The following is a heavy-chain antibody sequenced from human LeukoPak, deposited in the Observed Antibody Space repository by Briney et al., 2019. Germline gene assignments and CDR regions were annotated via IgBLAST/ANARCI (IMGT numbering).Heavy chain of an antibody. CDR3: ARGRDGRQKQRSGRWAFDY. V-gene: IGHV4-34*01. Sequence: SETLSLTCAVYSGSFSGYYWSWIRQPPGKGLEWIGEINHSGSTNYNPSLKSRVTISVDTSKNQFSLKLSSVTAADTAVYYCARGRDGRQKQRSGRWAFDYWGQGTLVTVSS. CDR2: INHSGST. D-gene: IGHD6-19*01. J-gene: IGHJ4*02. CDR1: SGSFSGYY.